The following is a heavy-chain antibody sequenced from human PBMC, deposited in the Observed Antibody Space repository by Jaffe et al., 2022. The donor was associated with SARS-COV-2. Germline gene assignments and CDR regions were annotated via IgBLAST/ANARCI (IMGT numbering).Heavy chain of an antibody. CDR3: ARDGGPYGSGTQPYYYYYYMDV. Sequence: EVQLVESGGGLVQPGGSLRLSCAASGFTFSSYWMSWVRQAPGKGLEWVANIKQDGSEKYYVDSVKGRFTISRDNAKNSLYLQMNSLRAEDTAVYYCARDGGPYGSGTQPYYYYYYMDVWGKGTTVTVSS. CDR1: GFTFSSYW. CDR2: IKQDGSEK. V-gene: IGHV3-7*01. J-gene: IGHJ6*03. D-gene: IGHD3-10*01.